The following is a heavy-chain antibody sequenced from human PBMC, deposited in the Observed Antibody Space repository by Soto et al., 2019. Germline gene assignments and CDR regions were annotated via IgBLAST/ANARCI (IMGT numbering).Heavy chain of an antibody. CDR1: GYTFTSYD. J-gene: IGHJ6*03. CDR2: MNPNSSNT. Sequence: GASVKVSCKASGYTFTSYDINWVRQATGQGLEWMGWMNPNSSNTGYAQKFQGRVTMTRNTSISTAYMELSSLRSEDTAVYYCARMGETYYDFWSGFGRGYYMDVWGKGTTVTVSS. V-gene: IGHV1-8*01. D-gene: IGHD3-3*01. CDR3: ARMGETYYDFWSGFGRGYYMDV.